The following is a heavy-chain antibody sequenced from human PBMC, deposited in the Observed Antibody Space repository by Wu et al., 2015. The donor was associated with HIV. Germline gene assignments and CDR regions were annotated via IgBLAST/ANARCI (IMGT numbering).Heavy chain of an antibody. CDR2: INPNSGGT. CDR1: GYTFTGYY. J-gene: IGHJ4*02. Sequence: QVQLVQSGAEVKKPGASVKVSCKASGYTFTGYYMHWVRQAPGQGLEWMGWINPNSGGTNYAQKFQGRVTMTRDTSISTAYMELSRLRSDDTAVYYCARDDPTPTVVTPYYFDYVGQGTLVTVSS. V-gene: IGHV1-2*02. CDR3: ARDDPTPTVVTPYYFDY. D-gene: IGHD4-23*01.